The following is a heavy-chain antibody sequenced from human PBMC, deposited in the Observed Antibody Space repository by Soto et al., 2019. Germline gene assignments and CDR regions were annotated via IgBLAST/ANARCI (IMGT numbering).Heavy chain of an antibody. D-gene: IGHD3-22*01. CDR2: ISAYNGNT. V-gene: IGHV1-18*01. Sequence: ASVKVSCKAPGDTFTSYGISWVRQAPGQGLEWMGWISAYNGNTNYAQKLQGRVTMTTDTSTSTAYMELRSLRSDDTAVYYCARLLYYYDSSGYSNWFDPWGQGTLVTVS. J-gene: IGHJ5*02. CDR1: GDTFTSYG. CDR3: ARLLYYYDSSGYSNWFDP.